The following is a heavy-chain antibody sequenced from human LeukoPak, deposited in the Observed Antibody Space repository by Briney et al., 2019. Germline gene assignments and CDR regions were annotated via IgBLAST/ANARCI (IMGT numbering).Heavy chain of an antibody. D-gene: IGHD3-3*01. V-gene: IGHV3-7*01. CDR1: GFTFSSYW. Sequence: PGGSLRLSCAASGFTFSSYWMSWVRQAPGKGLEWVANIKKDGSEKYYVDSVKGRFTISRDNAKNSLYLQMNSLRAEDTAVYFCARGTTIFGVVSRLDYWGQGALVTVSS. CDR3: ARGTTIFGVVSRLDY. J-gene: IGHJ4*02. CDR2: IKKDGSEK.